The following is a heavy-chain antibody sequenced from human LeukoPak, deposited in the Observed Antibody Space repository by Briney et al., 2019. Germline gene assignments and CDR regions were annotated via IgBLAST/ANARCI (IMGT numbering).Heavy chain of an antibody. CDR3: ARNRGGYSYGYKAYYFDY. D-gene: IGHD5-18*01. J-gene: IGHJ4*02. Sequence: SETLSLTCAVYGGSFSGYYWSWIRQTPGKGLEWIGEINHSGSTNYNPSLKSRVTISVDTSKNQFSLKLSSVTAADTAVYYCARNRGGYSYGYKAYYFDYWGQGTLVTVSS. CDR1: GGSFSGYY. CDR2: INHSGST. V-gene: IGHV4-34*01.